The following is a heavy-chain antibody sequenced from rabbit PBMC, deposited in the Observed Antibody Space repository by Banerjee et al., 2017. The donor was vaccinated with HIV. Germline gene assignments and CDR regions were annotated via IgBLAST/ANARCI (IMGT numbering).Heavy chain of an antibody. D-gene: IGHD1-1*01. J-gene: IGHJ4*01. Sequence: QEQLVESGGGLVQPEGSLTLTCTASEFSFSSSYYMSWVRQAPGKGLEWIGYIDPVFGSTYFASWVNGRFTISSHNAQNTLYLQLNSLTAADTATYFCVREPTSSSGYYKSYYFNLWGPGTLVTVS. CDR1: EFSFSSSYY. CDR3: VREPTSSSGYYKSYYFNL. V-gene: IGHV1S45*01. CDR2: IDPVFGST.